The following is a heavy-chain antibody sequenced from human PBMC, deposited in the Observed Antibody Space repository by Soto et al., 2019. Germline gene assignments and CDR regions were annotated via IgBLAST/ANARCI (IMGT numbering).Heavy chain of an antibody. CDR3: AKSPGVYYYYMDV. CDR2: ISWNSGSI. D-gene: IGHD3-10*01. Sequence: EVQLVESGGGLVQPGRSLRLSCAASGFTFDDYAMHWVRQAPGKGLEWVSGISWNSGSIGYADSVKGRLTISRDNAKNSLYLQMNSLRAEDTALYYCAKSPGVYYYYMDVWGKGTTVTVSS. CDR1: GFTFDDYA. J-gene: IGHJ6*03. V-gene: IGHV3-9*01.